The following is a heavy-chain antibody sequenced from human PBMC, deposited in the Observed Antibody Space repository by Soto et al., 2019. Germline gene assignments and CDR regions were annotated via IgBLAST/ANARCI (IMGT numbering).Heavy chain of an antibody. CDR3: ARKVAAAGTDAFDI. D-gene: IGHD6-13*01. CDR2: INPNSGGT. Sequence: ASVNVSCKASGYTFTGYYMHWVRQAPGQGLEWMGWINPNSGGTNYAQKFQGWVTMTRDTSISTAYMELSRLRSDDTAVYYCARKVAAAGTDAFDIWGQGTMVTVSS. J-gene: IGHJ3*02. V-gene: IGHV1-2*04. CDR1: GYTFTGYY.